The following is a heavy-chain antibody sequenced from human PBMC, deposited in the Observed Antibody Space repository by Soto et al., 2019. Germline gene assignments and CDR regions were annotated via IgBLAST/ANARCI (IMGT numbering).Heavy chain of an antibody. J-gene: IGHJ4*02. CDR1: GFSFSSYG. CDR3: AKDLHSPYYGSGSYYNLDY. CDR2: ISYDGSNK. Sequence: QVQLVESGGGVVQPGRSLRLSCAASGFSFSSYGMYWVRQAPGKGLEWVAVISYDGSNKYYTDSVKGRFTISRDNSKNTLYLQMNSLRAEDTAVYYCAKDLHSPYYGSGSYYNLDYWGQGSLVTVSS. D-gene: IGHD3-10*01. V-gene: IGHV3-30*18.